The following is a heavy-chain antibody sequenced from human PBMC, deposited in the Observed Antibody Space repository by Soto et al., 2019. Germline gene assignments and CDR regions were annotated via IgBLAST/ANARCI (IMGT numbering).Heavy chain of an antibody. CDR3: ARVFSTYYYDSSGYYPLEYFDY. D-gene: IGHD3-22*01. CDR1: GYTFTSYY. V-gene: IGHV1-46*01. CDR2: INPSGGST. Sequence: GASVKVSCKASGYTFTSYYMHWVRQAPGQGLEWMGIINPSGGSTSYAQKFQGRVTMTRDTSTSTVYMELSSLRSEDTAVYYCARVFSTYYYDSSGYYPLEYFDYWGQGTLVTVSS. J-gene: IGHJ4*02.